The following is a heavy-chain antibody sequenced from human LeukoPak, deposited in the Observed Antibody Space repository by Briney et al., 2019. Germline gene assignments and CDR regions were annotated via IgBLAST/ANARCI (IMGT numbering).Heavy chain of an antibody. J-gene: IGHJ2*01. CDR2: IYYSGST. CDR3: ARDQSKPKTKYYYDSSGYYTGGYFDL. CDR1: GGSISSYY. V-gene: IGHV4-59*01. D-gene: IGHD3-22*01. Sequence: SETLSLTCTVSGGSISSYYWSWIRQPPGKGLEWIGYIYYSGSTNYNPSLKSRVTISVDTSKNQFSLKLSSVTAADTAVYYCARDQSKPKTKYYYDSSGYYTGGYFDLWGRGTLVTVSS.